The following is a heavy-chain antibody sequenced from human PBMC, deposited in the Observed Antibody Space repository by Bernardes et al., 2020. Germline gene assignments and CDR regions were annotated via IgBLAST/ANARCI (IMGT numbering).Heavy chain of an antibody. Sequence: SETLSLTCTVSGGPISSSSYYWGWIRQPPGKGLEWSGSIYYSGSTYYNPSLKSRVTISVDTSKNQFSLKLSSVTAADTAVYYCARLIRATRILRYAFDIWGQGTMDTVSS. J-gene: IGHJ3*02. CDR1: GGPISSSSYY. CDR2: IYYSGST. V-gene: IGHV4-39*01. CDR3: ARLIRATRILRYAFDI. D-gene: IGHD3-3*01.